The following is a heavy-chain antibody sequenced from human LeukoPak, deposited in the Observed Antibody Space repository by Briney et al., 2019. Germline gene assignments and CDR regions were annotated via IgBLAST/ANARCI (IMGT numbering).Heavy chain of an antibody. V-gene: IGHV4-59*01. Sequence: SETLSLTCTVSGGSLSRYYWSWIRQSPGKGLDWIGYIYRSGTSNYNPSLKSRLTISVDTSKNQFSLKLSSVTAADTAVYYCAREDPQTTVPEGMDVWGQGTTVTVSS. CDR2: IYRSGTS. CDR3: AREDPQTTVPEGMDV. J-gene: IGHJ6*02. CDR1: GGSLSRYY. D-gene: IGHD4-17*01.